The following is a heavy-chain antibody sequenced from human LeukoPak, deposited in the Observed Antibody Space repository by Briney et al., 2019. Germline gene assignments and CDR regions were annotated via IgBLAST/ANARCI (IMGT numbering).Heavy chain of an antibody. J-gene: IGHJ6*03. CDR2: INHIGST. D-gene: IGHD2-2*01. CDR1: GGSFSGYY. V-gene: IGHV4-34*01. CDR3: ARQNFYRYCRSTSCYRPYYYYYMDV. Sequence: SETLSLTCAVYGGSFSGYYCSWIRQPPEKGLEWIGEINHIGSTNYNPSLKSRVTISVDTSKNQFSLKLSSVTAADTTLYYCARQNFYRYCRSTSCYRPYYYYYMDVWGKGTTVTISS.